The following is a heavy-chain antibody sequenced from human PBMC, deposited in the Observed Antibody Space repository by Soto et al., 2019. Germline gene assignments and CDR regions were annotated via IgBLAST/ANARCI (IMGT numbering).Heavy chain of an antibody. CDR2: IYYSGST. J-gene: IGHJ4*02. CDR3: ARSLYSSSSGCDY. CDR1: GGSISSYY. D-gene: IGHD6-6*01. Sequence: SETLSLTCTVSGGSISSYYWSWIRQPPGKGLEWIGYIYYSGSTNYNPSLKSRVTISVDTSRNQFSLKLSSVTAADTAVYYCARSLYSSSSGCDYWGQGTLVTVSS. V-gene: IGHV4-59*01.